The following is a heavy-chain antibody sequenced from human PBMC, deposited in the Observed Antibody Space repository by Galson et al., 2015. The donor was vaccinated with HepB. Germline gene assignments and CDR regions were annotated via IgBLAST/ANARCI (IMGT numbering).Heavy chain of an antibody. Sequence: TLSLTCTVSGGSISRYYWSWIRQPPGKGLEWIGYIYYSGSTNYDPSLKSRVTISVDTSKNQFSLYLTSVTAADTAVYYCARGPTRYYFDNWGQGTLATVSS. CDR3: ARGPTRYYFDN. CDR2: IYYSGST. V-gene: IGHV4-59*01. J-gene: IGHJ4*02. CDR1: GGSISRYY.